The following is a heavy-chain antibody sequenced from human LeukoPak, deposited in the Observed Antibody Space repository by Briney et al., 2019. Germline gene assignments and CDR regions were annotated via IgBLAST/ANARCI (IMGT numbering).Heavy chain of an antibody. J-gene: IGHJ6*02. V-gene: IGHV4-39*01. D-gene: IGHD7-27*01. CDR3: ARHEDTGLYYYGMDV. Sequence: KPSETLSFTCTACCGSISSSSYYWGWIRQPPGKGLERIGSIYYSGSTYYNPSLKSRVTISVDTSKNQFSLKLSSVTAADTAVYYCARHEDTGLYYYGMDVWGQGTTVTVSS. CDR1: CGSISSSSYY. CDR2: IYYSGST.